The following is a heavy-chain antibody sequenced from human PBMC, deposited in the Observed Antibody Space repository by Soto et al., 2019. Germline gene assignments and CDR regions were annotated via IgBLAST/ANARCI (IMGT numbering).Heavy chain of an antibody. CDR3: ARPANPADLYYYHCSGYAYIGNHYYGMDV. CDR2: IYPGDSDT. D-gene: IGHD3-22*01. Sequence: PGESLKISWKGSGYSFTSYWIGWVRQMPGKVLEWMGIIYPGDSDTRYSPPFQGQVTISADKSISTAYLQWRSLKASDTAMYYCARPANPADLYYYHCSGYAYIGNHYYGMDV. J-gene: IGHJ6*01. CDR1: GYSFTSYW. V-gene: IGHV5-51*01.